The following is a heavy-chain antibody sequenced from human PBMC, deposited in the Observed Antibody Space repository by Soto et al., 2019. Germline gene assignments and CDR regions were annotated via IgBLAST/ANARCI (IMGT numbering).Heavy chain of an antibody. D-gene: IGHD2-2*01. V-gene: IGHV4-30-2*01. J-gene: IGHJ5*02. Sequence: PSETLSLTCAVSGGSISSGGYSWSWIRQPPGKGLEWIGYIYHSGSTYYNPSHKSRVTISVDRSKNQFSLKLSSVTAADTAVYYCATSNWFDPWGQGTLVTVSS. CDR3: ATSNWFDP. CDR2: IYHSGST. CDR1: GGSISSGGYS.